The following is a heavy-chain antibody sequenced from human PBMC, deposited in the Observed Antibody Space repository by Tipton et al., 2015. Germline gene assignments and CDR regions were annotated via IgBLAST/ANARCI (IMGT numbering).Heavy chain of an antibody. V-gene: IGHV4-39*02. D-gene: IGHD3-16*01. CDR1: GDSISSSSYY. J-gene: IGHJ5*02. CDR2: IYYSGST. Sequence: LRLSCTVSGDSISSSSYYWGWIRQPPGKGLEWIGSIYYSGSTYYNPSVKSRVTISVDTSKNQFSLKLSSVTAADTAVYYCARDRSVMDWFDPWGQGTLVTVSS. CDR3: ARDRSVMDWFDP.